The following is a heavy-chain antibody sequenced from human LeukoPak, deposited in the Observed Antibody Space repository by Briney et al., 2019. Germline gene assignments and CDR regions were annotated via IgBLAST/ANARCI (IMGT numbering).Heavy chain of an antibody. CDR2: INHSGST. Sequence: SETLSLTCAVYGGSFSGYYWSWIRQPPGKGREWIGEINHSGSTNYNPSLKSLVTISVDTSKNQFSLKLSSVTAADTAVYYCARRNYDYAWGRYRYTSNWFDPWGQGTLATVPS. D-gene: IGHD3-16*02. CDR3: ARRNYDYAWGRYRYTSNWFDP. CDR1: GGSFSGYY. V-gene: IGHV4-34*01. J-gene: IGHJ5*02.